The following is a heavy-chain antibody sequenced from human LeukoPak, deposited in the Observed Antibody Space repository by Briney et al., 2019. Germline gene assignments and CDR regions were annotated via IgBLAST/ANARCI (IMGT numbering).Heavy chain of an antibody. CDR3: ARGGSSWYYFDY. J-gene: IGHJ4*02. Sequence: GGSLRLSCAASGFTVSSNYMSWVRQAPGKGLEWVSVIYSGGSTYYADSVRGRFTISRDNSKNTLYLQMNSLRAEDTAVYYCARGGSSWYYFDYWGQGTLVTVSS. CDR1: GFTVSSNY. V-gene: IGHV3-66*01. CDR2: IYSGGST. D-gene: IGHD6-13*01.